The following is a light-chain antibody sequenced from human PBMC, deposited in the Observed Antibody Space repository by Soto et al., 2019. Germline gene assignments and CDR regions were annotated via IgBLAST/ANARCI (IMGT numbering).Light chain of an antibody. CDR2: GAS. CDR3: QQYNNWPRT. V-gene: IGKV3-15*01. J-gene: IGKJ1*01. CDR1: QSVSSN. Sequence: EIVMTQSPATLSVSPGERATLSCRVSQSVSSNLAWYQQRPGQAPRLLIYGASTRATGIPARFSGGGSGTEFTLTISSLQSEDFSFYYCQQYNNWPRTFGQGTKVEIK.